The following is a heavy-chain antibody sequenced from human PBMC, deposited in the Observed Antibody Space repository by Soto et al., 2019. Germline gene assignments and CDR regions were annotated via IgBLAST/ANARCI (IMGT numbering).Heavy chain of an antibody. CDR3: AREGLVTVPYYFDY. D-gene: IGHD4-17*01. CDR1: GGSFSGYY. J-gene: IGHJ4*02. Sequence: SETLSLTCAVYGGSFSGYYWSWIRQPPGKGLEWIGEINHSGSTNYNPSLKSRVTISVDTSKNQFSLKLSSVTAADTAVYYCAREGLVTVPYYFDYWGQGTLVTVSS. V-gene: IGHV4-34*01. CDR2: INHSGST.